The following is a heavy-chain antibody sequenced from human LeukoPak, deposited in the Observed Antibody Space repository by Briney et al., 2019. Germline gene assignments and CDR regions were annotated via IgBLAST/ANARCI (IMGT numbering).Heavy chain of an antibody. D-gene: IGHD6-13*01. V-gene: IGHV3-48*03. CDR1: GFTFSSYE. CDR3: ELGESSSWYEGDYFDY. CDR2: ISSSGSTI. J-gene: IGHJ4*02. Sequence: PGGSLRLSCAASGFTFSSYEMNWVRQAPGKGLEWVSYISSSGSTIYYADSVKGRFTISRDNAKNSLYLQMNSLRAEDTAVYYCELGESSSWYEGDYFDYWGQGTLVTVSS.